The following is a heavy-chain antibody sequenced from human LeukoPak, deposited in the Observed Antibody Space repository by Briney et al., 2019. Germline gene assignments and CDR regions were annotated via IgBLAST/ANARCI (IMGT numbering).Heavy chain of an antibody. Sequence: GGSLRLSCAASGFTVSSNYMSWVRQAPGKGLEWDSSISSSSSYIYYADSVKGRFTISRDNAKNSLYLQMNSLRAEDTAVYYCARGEYSSSWYVFGTDYWGQGTLVTVSS. CDR2: ISSSSSYI. V-gene: IGHV3-21*01. D-gene: IGHD6-13*01. J-gene: IGHJ4*02. CDR3: ARGEYSSSWYVFGTDY. CDR1: GFTVSSNY.